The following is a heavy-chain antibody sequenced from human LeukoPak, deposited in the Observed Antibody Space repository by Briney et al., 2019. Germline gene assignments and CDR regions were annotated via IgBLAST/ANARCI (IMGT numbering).Heavy chain of an antibody. D-gene: IGHD6-25*01. V-gene: IGHV1-18*01. CDR1: GYTFTSYG. J-gene: IGHJ4*02. CDR3: AGVSGYKFDY. CDR2: ISAYNGNT. Sequence: ASVKVSCKASGYTFTSYGISWVRQAPGQGLEWIGWISAYNGNTNYAQKLQGRVTMTTDTSTSTPYMELRSVGSDDTAVYYGAGVSGYKFDYWGQGTLVTVSS.